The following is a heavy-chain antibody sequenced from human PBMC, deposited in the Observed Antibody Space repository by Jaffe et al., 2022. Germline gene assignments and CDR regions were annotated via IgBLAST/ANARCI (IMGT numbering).Heavy chain of an antibody. D-gene: IGHD2-21*02. CDR2: IYTSGST. CDR1: GGSISSGSYY. J-gene: IGHJ5*02. CDR3: ARDYRVVTATQYNWFDP. V-gene: IGHV4-61*02. Sequence: QVQLQESGPGLVKPSQTLSLTCTVSGGSISSGSYYWSWIRQPAGKGLEWIGRIYTSGSTNYNPSLKSRVTISVDTSKNQFSLKLSSVTAADTAVYYCARDYRVVTATQYNWFDPWGQGTLVTVSS.